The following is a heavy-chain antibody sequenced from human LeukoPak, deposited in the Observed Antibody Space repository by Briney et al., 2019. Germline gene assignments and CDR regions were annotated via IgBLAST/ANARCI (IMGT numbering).Heavy chain of an antibody. CDR2: IYYSGST. J-gene: IGHJ5*02. Sequence: SETLSLTCTVSGGSISSYYWNWIRQPPGKGLEWIGYIYYSGSTYYNPSLKSRVTISVDTSKNRFSLNLNSVTAADTAVYYCARSYSGSYRMWFDPWGQGTLVTVSS. CDR1: GGSISSYY. D-gene: IGHD1-26*01. CDR3: ARSYSGSYRMWFDP. V-gene: IGHV4-59*01.